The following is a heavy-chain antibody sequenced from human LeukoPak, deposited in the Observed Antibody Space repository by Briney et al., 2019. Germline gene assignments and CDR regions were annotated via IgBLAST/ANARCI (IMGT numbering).Heavy chain of an antibody. V-gene: IGHV1-18*01. CDR1: GYTFTSYA. D-gene: IGHD6-19*01. CDR2: ISAYNGNT. J-gene: IGHJ5*02. Sequence: ASVKVSCKASGYTFTSYAINWVRQAPGQGLEWMGGISAYNGNTNYAQKLQGRVTLTTDTSTSTAYMELRRLRSDDTAVYYCARDALTSRIAVAGTGRWFDPWGQGTLVTVSS. CDR3: ARDALTSRIAVAGTGRWFDP.